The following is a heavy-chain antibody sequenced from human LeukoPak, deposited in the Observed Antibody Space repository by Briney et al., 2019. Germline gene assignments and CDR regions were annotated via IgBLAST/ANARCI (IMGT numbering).Heavy chain of an antibody. D-gene: IGHD3-22*01. CDR1: GYTFAYYY. J-gene: IGHJ1*01. Sequence: ASVKVSCKASGYTFAYYYMHWVRQAPGQGLEWMGWMNPNSGNTGYAQKFQGRVTMTRNTSISTAYMELSSLRSEDTAVYYCARATVYYDSSGYYPIEYFQHWGQGTLVTVSS. CDR2: MNPNSGNT. V-gene: IGHV1-8*02. CDR3: ARATVYYDSSGYYPIEYFQH.